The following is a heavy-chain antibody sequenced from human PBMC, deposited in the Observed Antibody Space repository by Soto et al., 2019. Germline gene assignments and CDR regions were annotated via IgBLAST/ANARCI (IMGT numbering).Heavy chain of an antibody. CDR2: ISSSSSYI. CDR1: GFTFSSYS. D-gene: IGHD6-19*01. Sequence: EVQLVESGGGLVKPGGSLRLSCAASGFTFSSYSMTWVRQAPGKGLEWVSSISSSSSYIYYADSVKGRFTISRDNAKNSLYLQMNSLRAEDTAVYYCARGGEQWPNPEGYFDYWGQGTLVTVSS. CDR3: ARGGEQWPNPEGYFDY. J-gene: IGHJ4*02. V-gene: IGHV3-21*01.